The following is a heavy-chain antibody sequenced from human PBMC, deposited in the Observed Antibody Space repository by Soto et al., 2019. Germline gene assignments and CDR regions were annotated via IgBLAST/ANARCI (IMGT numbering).Heavy chain of an antibody. CDR3: ARGGGPKQHLAY. V-gene: IGHV4-59*01. J-gene: IGHJ4*02. CDR1: GDSISSYY. Sequence: SETLSLTCTVSGDSISSYYWSWIRQPPGKGLEWIGYIYYSGNTNYNPSLKSRVTISVDTSKNQFSLKLSSVTAADTAVYYCARGGGPKQHLAYWGQGALVTVSS. CDR2: IYYSGNT. D-gene: IGHD2-15*01.